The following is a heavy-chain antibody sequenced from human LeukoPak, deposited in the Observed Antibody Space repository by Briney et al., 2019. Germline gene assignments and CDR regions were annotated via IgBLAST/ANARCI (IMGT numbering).Heavy chain of an antibody. J-gene: IGHJ4*02. CDR3: ARGTRARGTCDNCYSSSLDS. CDR2: INGYNGNT. CDR1: GYTFTSLH. V-gene: IGHV1-18*01. Sequence: ASVKVSCKASGYTFTSLHINWLRQAPGQGLEWMGWINGYNGNTHYSQNLQGRVTMTRDTSMNTVYLELRSLRFDDTAVYYCARGTRARGTCDNCYSSSLDSWGQGTLLTVSS. D-gene: IGHD2-15*01.